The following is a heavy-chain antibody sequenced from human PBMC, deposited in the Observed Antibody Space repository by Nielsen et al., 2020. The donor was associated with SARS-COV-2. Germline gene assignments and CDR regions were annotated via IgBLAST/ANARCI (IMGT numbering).Heavy chain of an antibody. CDR2: ISISSSSF. Sequence: GGSLRLSCAASGFTVSSNYMSWVRQAPGKGLEWVSSISISSSSFYYTDSVRGRFTISRDNAKSPLYLQLTSLRAEDTAVYYCARAYHNYYYAMDVWGQGTTVTVSS. CDR1: GFTVSSNY. V-gene: IGHV3-21*01. D-gene: IGHD3-16*01. CDR3: ARAYHNYYYAMDV. J-gene: IGHJ6*02.